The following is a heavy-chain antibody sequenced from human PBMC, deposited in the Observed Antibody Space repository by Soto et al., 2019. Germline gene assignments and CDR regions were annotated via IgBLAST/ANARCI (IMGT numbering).Heavy chain of an antibody. Sequence: QVQLVESGGGVVQPGRSLRLSCAASGFTFSNYAMHWVRQAPGKGLEWVTVISSDGNNKYYADSVKGRFTISRDNSKNTQYLQVISLRAEYTALYYCARERRGGNSGYYLDYWGQGTLVTVSS. CDR2: ISSDGNNK. V-gene: IGHV3-30-3*01. CDR1: GFTFSNYA. J-gene: IGHJ4*02. CDR3: ARERRGGNSGYYLDY. D-gene: IGHD2-21*02.